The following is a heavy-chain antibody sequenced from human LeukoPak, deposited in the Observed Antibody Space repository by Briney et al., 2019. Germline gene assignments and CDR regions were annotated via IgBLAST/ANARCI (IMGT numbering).Heavy chain of an antibody. V-gene: IGHV3-9*01. CDR1: GFTFSNDG. CDR2: ISWNSGSI. CDR3: AKDTSPFMSAPSFDP. J-gene: IGHJ5*02. D-gene: IGHD3-16*01. Sequence: PGGSLRLSCTASGFTFSNDGMNWFRQAPGKGLEWVSGISWNSGSIGYADSVKGRFTISRDNAKNSLYLQMNSLKTEDTALYYCAKDTSPFMSAPSFDPWGQGTLVTVSS.